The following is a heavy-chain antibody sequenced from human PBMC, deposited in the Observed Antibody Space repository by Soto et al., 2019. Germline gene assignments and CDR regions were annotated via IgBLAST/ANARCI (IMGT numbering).Heavy chain of an antibody. V-gene: IGHV3-11*01. D-gene: IGHD1-7*01. CDR1: GFTFSDYY. Sequence: PGGSLRLSCAASGFTFSDYYMSWIRQAPGKGLEWVSYISSSGSTIYYADSVKGRFTISRDNAKNSLYLQMNSLRAEDTAVYYCAKEITGTTRYYYGMDVWGQGTTVTVSS. J-gene: IGHJ6*02. CDR2: ISSSGSTI. CDR3: AKEITGTTRYYYGMDV.